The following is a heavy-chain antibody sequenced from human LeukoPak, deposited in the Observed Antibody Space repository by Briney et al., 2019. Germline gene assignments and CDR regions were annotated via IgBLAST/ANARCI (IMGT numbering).Heavy chain of an antibody. J-gene: IGHJ4*02. D-gene: IGHD3-3*01. CDR2: ISGSGTTI. CDR1: GFTFGSYE. Sequence: GGSLRLSCAASGFTFGSYEMNWVRQPPGKGLECVSYISGSGTTIYYTDSVKGRFTISRDNAKNSLHLQMNSLTAEDTAVYYCARVPIVGVVSLDYWGQGTLVTVSS. V-gene: IGHV3-48*03. CDR3: ARVPIVGVVSLDY.